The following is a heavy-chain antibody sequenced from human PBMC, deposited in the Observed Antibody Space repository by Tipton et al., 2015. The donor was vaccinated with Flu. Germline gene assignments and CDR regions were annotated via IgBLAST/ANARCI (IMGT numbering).Heavy chain of an antibody. Sequence: TLSLTCAVYGGSFSGYYWSWIRQPPGKGLEWIGEINHSGSTNYNPSLKSRVTISVDTSKNQFSLKLSSVTAADTAVYYCARGLYYDFWSGYFNWFDPWGQGTLVTVSS. CDR1: GGSFSGYY. D-gene: IGHD3-3*01. CDR3: ARGLYYDFWSGYFNWFDP. V-gene: IGHV4-34*01. J-gene: IGHJ5*02. CDR2: INHSGST.